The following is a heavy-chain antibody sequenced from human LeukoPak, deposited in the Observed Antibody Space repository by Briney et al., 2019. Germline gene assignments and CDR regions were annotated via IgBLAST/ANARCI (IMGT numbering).Heavy chain of an antibody. V-gene: IGHV3-21*01. CDR2: ISSSSSYI. D-gene: IGHD3-10*01. Sequence: GGSLRLSCAASGFTFSSYRVNWVRQAPGKGLEWVSSISSSSSYIYYADSVKGRFTIPRDNAKNSLFLHMNSLRAEDTAVYYCARVREAAAFDYWGQETLVTVSS. CDR1: GFTFSSYR. J-gene: IGHJ4*02. CDR3: ARVREAAAFDY.